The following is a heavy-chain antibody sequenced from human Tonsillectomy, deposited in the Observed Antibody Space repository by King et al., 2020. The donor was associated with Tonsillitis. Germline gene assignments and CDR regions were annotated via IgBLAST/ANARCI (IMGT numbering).Heavy chain of an antibody. CDR1: GFTFSSYG. CDR2: ISYDGDNE. J-gene: IGHJ4*02. V-gene: IGHV3-30*03. Sequence: QLVQSGGGVVQPGRSLRLSCAASGFTFSSYGMHWVRQAPGKGLEWMAVISYDGDNEYHADSVKGRFTISRDNSKNTLYLQMTSLRPEDTAVYFCARSRPGSSWYGGDYWGQGTLVTVSS. CDR3: ARSRPGSSWYGGDY. D-gene: IGHD6-13*01.